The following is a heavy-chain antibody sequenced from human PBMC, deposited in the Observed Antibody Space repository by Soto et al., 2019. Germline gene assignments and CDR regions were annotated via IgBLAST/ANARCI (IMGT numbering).Heavy chain of an antibody. CDR1: GFTFSNYW. CDR2: IDSDGSRI. Sequence: EVQLVESGGGLVQPGESLRLSCAASGFTFSNYWMHWVRQAPGKGLVWVSRIDSDGSRITYAYFVKGRFTISRDNAKNTVDLHMNSLTAEDTAVYYGVRTSLVVAVATREDFWGQGTLVTVSS. CDR3: VRTSLVVAVATREDF. D-gene: IGHD2-15*01. J-gene: IGHJ4*02. V-gene: IGHV3-74*01.